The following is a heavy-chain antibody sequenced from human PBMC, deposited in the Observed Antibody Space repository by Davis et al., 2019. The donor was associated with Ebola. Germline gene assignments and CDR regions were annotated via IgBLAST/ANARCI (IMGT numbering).Heavy chain of an antibody. CDR2: INPNSGGT. J-gene: IGHJ5*02. V-gene: IGHV1-2*04. CDR1: GYTFTGYY. CDR3: ARDHGDTDNWFDP. D-gene: IGHD5-18*01. Sequence: ASVKVSCKASGYTFTGYYMHWVRQAPGQGLEWMGWINPNSGGTNYAQKFQGWVTMTRDTSISTAYMELSRLRSEDTAVYYCARDHGDTDNWFDPWGQGTLVTVSS.